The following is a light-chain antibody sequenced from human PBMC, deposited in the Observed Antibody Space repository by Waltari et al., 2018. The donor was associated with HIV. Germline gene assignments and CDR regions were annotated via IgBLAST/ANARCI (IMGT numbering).Light chain of an antibody. CDR3: SSYTSNYIYVI. Sequence: QSALTQPASVSGPPGQSITISCTGDSTAVGGYNDVSWYQPPPGKAPKLISFDVIKRPAGVSSRFSGSKSGNTASLTISGLQPDDASDYYCSSYTSNYIYVIFGGGTKLTVL. J-gene: IGLJ2*01. V-gene: IGLV2-14*01. CDR2: DVI. CDR1: STAVGGYND.